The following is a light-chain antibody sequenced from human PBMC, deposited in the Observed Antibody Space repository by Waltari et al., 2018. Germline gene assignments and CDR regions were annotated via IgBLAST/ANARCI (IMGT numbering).Light chain of an antibody. Sequence: AIQLTQSPSSLSASVGARVTITCRASQGISSALAWYHQKSGKAPKLLIYDASSLESGVPSRFSGSGSGTDFTLTISSLQPEDFATYYCQQFKSYPITFGQGTRLEIK. CDR2: DAS. CDR3: QQFKSYPIT. V-gene: IGKV1-13*02. J-gene: IGKJ5*01. CDR1: QGISSA.